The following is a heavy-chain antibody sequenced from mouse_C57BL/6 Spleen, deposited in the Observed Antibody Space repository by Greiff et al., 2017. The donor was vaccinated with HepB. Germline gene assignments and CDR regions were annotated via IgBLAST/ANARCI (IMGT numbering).Heavy chain of an antibody. CDR1: GFTFSSYA. CDR3: AREYYYYAMDY. CDR2: ISDGGSYT. J-gene: IGHJ4*01. Sequence: DVHLVESGGGLVKPGGSLKLSCAASGFTFSSYAMSWVRQTPEKRLEWVATISDGGSYTYYPDNVKGRFTISRDNAKNNLYLQMSHLKSEDTAMYYCAREYYYYAMDYWGQGTSVTVSS. V-gene: IGHV5-4*01.